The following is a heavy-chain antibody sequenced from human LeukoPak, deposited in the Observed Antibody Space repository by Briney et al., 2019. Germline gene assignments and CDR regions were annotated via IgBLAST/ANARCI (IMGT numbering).Heavy chain of an antibody. J-gene: IGHJ4*02. CDR3: ARLRYSSSFDY. Sequence: PSETLSLTCTVSGGSISSSTYYWGWIRQPPGKGLEWIGTIYYSGSTYYNPSLQSRVTISVDTSKNQFSLKLSSVTAADTAVYYCARLRYSSSFDYWGQGTLVTVSS. CDR2: IYYSGST. D-gene: IGHD6-13*01. V-gene: IGHV4-39*01. CDR1: GGSISSSTYY.